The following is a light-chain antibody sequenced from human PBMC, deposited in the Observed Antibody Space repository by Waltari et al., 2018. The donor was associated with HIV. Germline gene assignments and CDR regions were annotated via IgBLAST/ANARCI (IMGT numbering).Light chain of an antibody. CDR1: SSNLGLYNL. J-gene: IGLJ1*01. CDR2: EVN. V-gene: IGLV2-23*02. Sequence: QSALTQPASVSGSLEQSISIPCSGSSSNLGLYNLVSWYQVSPGKAPKLIIHEVNKRPSGVSDRFSGSKSGKTASLTISGLQTEDEADYYCCSYAGDSNYVFGTGTKVTVL. CDR3: CSYAGDSNYV.